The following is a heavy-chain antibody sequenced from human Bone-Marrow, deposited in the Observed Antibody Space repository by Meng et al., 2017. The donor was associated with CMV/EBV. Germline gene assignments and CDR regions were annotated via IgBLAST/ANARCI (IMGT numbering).Heavy chain of an antibody. CDR3: ARGSRGNAFDI. CDR1: GFTVSSNY. D-gene: IGHD3-10*01. V-gene: IGHV3-53*01. CDR2: IYSGGST. J-gene: IGHJ3*02. Sequence: GESLKISCAASGFTVSSNYMSWVRQAPGKGLEWVSVIYSGGSTYYADSVKGRFTISRDNSKNTLYLQMNSLRAEDTAVYYCARGSRGNAFDICGQGTMVTVSS.